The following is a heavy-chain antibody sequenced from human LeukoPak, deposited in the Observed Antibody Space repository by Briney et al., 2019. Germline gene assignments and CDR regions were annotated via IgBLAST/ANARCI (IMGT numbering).Heavy chain of an antibody. J-gene: IGHJ4*02. CDR3: ARQTGDKGIDY. D-gene: IGHD7-27*01. CDR1: GYSFSNYW. V-gene: IGHV5-51*01. CDR2: INPGDSDT. Sequence: GESLNISCKGSGYSFSNYWIGWVRQMPGKGLELMGIINPGDSDTRDSPSFQSQVTISAYKSINTAYLQWSSLRASDTAIYYCARQTGDKGIDYWGQGTLVTVSS.